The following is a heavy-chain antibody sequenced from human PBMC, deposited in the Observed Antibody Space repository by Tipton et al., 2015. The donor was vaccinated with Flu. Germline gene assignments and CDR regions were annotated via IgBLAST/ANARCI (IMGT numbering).Heavy chain of an antibody. CDR2: INHNGNT. J-gene: IGHJ5*02. CDR3: ARRDFSNYVSDPKNWFDP. Sequence: TLSLTCTVSGDSVRSSYYWAWIRQPPGRGLEWIGNINHNGNTYHNASLRSGVTISVDTSRNHFSLTLSSVTAADTAVYYCARRDFSNYVSDPKNWFDPWGQGTLVTVSS. D-gene: IGHD4-11*01. CDR1: GDSVRSSYY. V-gene: IGHV4-38-2*02.